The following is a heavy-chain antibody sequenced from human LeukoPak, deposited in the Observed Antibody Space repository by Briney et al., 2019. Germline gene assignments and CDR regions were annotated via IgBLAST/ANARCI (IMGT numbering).Heavy chain of an antibody. V-gene: IGHV3-74*01. CDR3: AKGCSTRNFDY. CDR2: INSDGSWT. D-gene: IGHD2-2*01. J-gene: IGHJ4*02. CDR1: GNYW. Sequence: EGSLRLSCAASGNYWMHWVRQAPGKGLVWVSHINSDGSWTSYADSVKGRFTISRDNSKNTLYLQMNSLRAEDTAVYYCAKGCSTRNFDYWGQGTLVTVSS.